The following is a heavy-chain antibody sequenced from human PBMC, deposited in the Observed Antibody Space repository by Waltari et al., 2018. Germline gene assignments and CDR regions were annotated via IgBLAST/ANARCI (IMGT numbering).Heavy chain of an antibody. CDR2: IYYSGIT. J-gene: IGHJ4*02. V-gene: IGHV4-39*07. CDR1: GGSISSSSYY. D-gene: IGHD6-13*01. CDR3: ARVLAATRYFDY. Sequence: QLQLQESGPGLVKPSETLSLTCTVSGGSISSSSYYWGWIRQPPGKGLEWIGSIYYSGITYRNPSITSRVTISVDTSKHQFSLKLSSVTAAVTAVYYCARVLAATRYFDYWGQGTLVTVSS.